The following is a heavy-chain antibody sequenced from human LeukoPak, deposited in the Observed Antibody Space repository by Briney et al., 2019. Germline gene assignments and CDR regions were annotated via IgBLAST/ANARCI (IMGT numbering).Heavy chain of an antibody. J-gene: IGHJ3*02. CDR2: IYYSGST. D-gene: IGHD3-22*01. CDR1: GGSISSYY. CDR3: ASSGSSRAAFDI. V-gene: IGHV4-59*01. Sequence: PSETLSLTCTVSGGSISSYYWSWIRQPPGKGLEWIGYIYYSGSTNYNPSLKSRVTISVDTSKNQFSLKLSSVTAADTAVYYCASSGSSRAAFDIWGQGTMVTVSS.